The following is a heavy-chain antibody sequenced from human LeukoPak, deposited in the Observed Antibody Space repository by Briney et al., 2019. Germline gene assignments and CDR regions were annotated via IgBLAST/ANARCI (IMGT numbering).Heavy chain of an antibody. D-gene: IGHD1-26*01. CDR3: ARYPYVGATRVDY. CDR2: ISGSNGNT. V-gene: IGHV1-18*01. CDR1: GYTFSSYG. J-gene: IGHJ4*02. Sequence: ASVKVSCKASGYTFSSYGISWVRQAPGQGLEWMGWISGSNGNTNYAQKLQARVTMTTDTSTSTVYMELRSLRFDDTAVYYCARYPYVGATRVDYWGQGTLVTDSS.